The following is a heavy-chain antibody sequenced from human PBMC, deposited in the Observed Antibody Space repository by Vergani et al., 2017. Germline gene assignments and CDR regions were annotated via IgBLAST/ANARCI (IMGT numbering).Heavy chain of an antibody. J-gene: IGHJ4*02. D-gene: IGHD4-11*01. CDR3: ARDSSPHSNGPEEFDY. CDR2: IPPIFGTA. V-gene: IGHV1-69*18. Sequence: QVQLVQSGAEVKKPGSSVKVSCKASGGTFSSYAISWVRQAPGQGLEWMGRIPPIFGTANYAQKFQGRVTITADESTSTAYMELSSLRSEDTAEYYCARDSSPHSNGPEEFDYWGQGTLVTVSS. CDR1: GGTFSSYA.